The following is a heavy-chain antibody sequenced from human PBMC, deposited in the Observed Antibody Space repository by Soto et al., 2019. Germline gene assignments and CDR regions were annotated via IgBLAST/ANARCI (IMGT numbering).Heavy chain of an antibody. CDR1: GFTFSSYA. Sequence: EVQLLESGGGLVQPGGSLRLSCAASGFTFSSYAMSWVRQAPGKGLEWVSAISGSGGSTYYADSVKGRFTISRDNSKNXLYLQMNSLRAEDAAVYYCESPVPAGHYYYDGMDVWGQGTTVTVSS. J-gene: IGHJ6*02. CDR3: ESPVPAGHYYYDGMDV. D-gene: IGHD2-2*01. V-gene: IGHV3-23*01. CDR2: ISGSGGST.